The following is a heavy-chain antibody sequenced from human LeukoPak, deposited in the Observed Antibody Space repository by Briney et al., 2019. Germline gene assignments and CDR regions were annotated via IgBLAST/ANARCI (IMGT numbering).Heavy chain of an antibody. CDR1: GYTFTSYH. Sequence: ASVKVSCKTSGYTFTSYHINWVRQATGQGLEWKGWMNPYSGDRGYAQNFQGRVSITSDASIGTAYMELSSLRSDDTAVYFCARTTSLTASGYDCWGQGTLVTVSS. CDR3: ARTTSLTASGYDC. D-gene: IGHD4-17*01. V-gene: IGHV1-8*03. CDR2: MNPYSGDR. J-gene: IGHJ4*02.